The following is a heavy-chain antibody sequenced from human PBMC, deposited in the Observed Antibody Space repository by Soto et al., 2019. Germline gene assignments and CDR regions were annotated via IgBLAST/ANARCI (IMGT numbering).Heavy chain of an antibody. CDR1: GGSISSYY. J-gene: IGHJ6*02. D-gene: IGHD2-21*02. V-gene: IGHV4-59*01. Sequence: SETLSLTCTVSGGSISSYYWSWIRQPPGKGLEWIGYLYNTGSTIYNPSLKSRVTISVDTSKNQFSLKMNSVTAADTAVYYCARDLWGYCGADCYPLDVWGQGTTVTVS. CDR3: ARDLWGYCGADCYPLDV. CDR2: LYNTGST.